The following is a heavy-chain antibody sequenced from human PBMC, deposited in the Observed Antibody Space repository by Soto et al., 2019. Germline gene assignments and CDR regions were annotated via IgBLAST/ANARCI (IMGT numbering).Heavy chain of an antibody. Sequence: SETLSLTCAVYGGSFSGYYWSWIRQPPGKGLEWIGEINHSGSTNYNPSLKSRVTISVDTSKNQFSLRLSSVTAADTAVYYCATEASGTTGTAPNWFDPWGQGTLVTVSS. CDR2: INHSGST. D-gene: IGHD1-1*01. CDR3: ATEASGTTGTAPNWFDP. J-gene: IGHJ5*02. V-gene: IGHV4-34*01. CDR1: GGSFSGYY.